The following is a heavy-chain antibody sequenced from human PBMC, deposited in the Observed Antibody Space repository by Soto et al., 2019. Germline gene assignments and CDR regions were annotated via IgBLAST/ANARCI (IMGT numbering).Heavy chain of an antibody. CDR3: ARAKGFWSALGYYGMDV. V-gene: IGHV3-30-3*01. CDR2: ISYDGSNK. D-gene: IGHD3-3*01. Sequence: GGSLRLSCAASGFTFSSYAMHWVRQAPGKGLEWVAVISYDGSNKYYADSVKGRFTISRDNSKNTLYLQMNSLRAEDTAVYYCARAKGFWSALGYYGMDVWGQGTTVTVSS. J-gene: IGHJ6*02. CDR1: GFTFSSYA.